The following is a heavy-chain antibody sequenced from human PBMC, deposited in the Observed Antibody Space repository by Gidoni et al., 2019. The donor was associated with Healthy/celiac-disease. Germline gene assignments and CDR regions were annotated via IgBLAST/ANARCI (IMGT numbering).Heavy chain of an antibody. CDR2: IYHSGST. CDR3: ARGGLLWFRELFSPFDY. J-gene: IGHJ4*02. D-gene: IGHD3-10*01. V-gene: IGHV4-38-2*01. CDR1: GYSISSGYY. Sequence: QVQLQESGPGLVKPSETLSLTCAVSGYSISSGYYWGWIRQPPGKGLEWIGSIYHSGSTYYNPSLKSRVTISVDTSKNQFSLKLSSVTAADTAVYYCARGGLLWFRELFSPFDYWGQGTLVTVSS.